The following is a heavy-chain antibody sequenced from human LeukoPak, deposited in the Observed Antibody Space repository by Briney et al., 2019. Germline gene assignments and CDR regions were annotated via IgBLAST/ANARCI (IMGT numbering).Heavy chain of an antibody. CDR1: GFTFSNYN. CDR3: ARDPYSGNYGNYYYYYMDV. Sequence: GGSLRLSCAASGFTFSNYNMNWVRQAPGKALEWVSSITSSGTYNFYADSVRGRFTISRDNAKNSLYLQMDSLGPEDTAVYYRARDPYSGNYGNYYYYYMDVWGKGTTVTISS. V-gene: IGHV3-21*01. CDR2: ITSSGTYN. D-gene: IGHD1-26*01. J-gene: IGHJ6*03.